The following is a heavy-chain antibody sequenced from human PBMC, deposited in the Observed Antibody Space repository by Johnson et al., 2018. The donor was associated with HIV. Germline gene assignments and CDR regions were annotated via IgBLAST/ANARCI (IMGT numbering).Heavy chain of an antibody. CDR3: AKDLRTVKAFDI. CDR1: GFTFSSYG. D-gene: IGHD4-17*01. CDR2: IRYDGSNK. J-gene: IGHJ3*02. V-gene: IGHV3-30*02. Sequence: QVQLVESGGGVVQPGGSLRLSCAASGFTFSSYGMHWVRQAPGKGLEWVAFIRYDGSNKYYADSVKGRFTISRDYSKNTLYLQMNSLRAEDTAVYYCAKDLRTVKAFDIWGQGTMVTVSS.